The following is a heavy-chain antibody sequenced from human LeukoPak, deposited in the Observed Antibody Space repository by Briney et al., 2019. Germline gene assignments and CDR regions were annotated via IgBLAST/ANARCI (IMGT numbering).Heavy chain of an antibody. CDR1: GGSINSYY. CDR2: IYYSGST. V-gene: IGHV4-59*08. J-gene: IGHJ4*02. Sequence: SETLPLTCTVSGGSINSYYWSWIRQPPGKGLEWIGYIYYSGSTNYNPSLKSRVTISVDTSKNQFSLKLSSVTAADTAVYYCARHPSGRPYFDYWGQGTLVTVSS. CDR3: ARHPSGRPYFDY. D-gene: IGHD6-6*01.